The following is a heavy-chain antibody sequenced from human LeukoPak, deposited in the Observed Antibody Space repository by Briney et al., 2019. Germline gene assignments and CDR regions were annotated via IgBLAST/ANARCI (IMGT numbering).Heavy chain of an antibody. J-gene: IGHJ6*03. Sequence: SETLSLTCTVSGGSISSHYWSWIRQPPGKGLEWIGYIYYSGSTNYNPSLKSRVTISVDTSKNQFSLKLSSVTAADTAVYYFARDYYMDVWGKGTTVTVSS. V-gene: IGHV4-59*11. CDR2: IYYSGST. CDR3: ARDYYMDV. CDR1: GGSISSHY.